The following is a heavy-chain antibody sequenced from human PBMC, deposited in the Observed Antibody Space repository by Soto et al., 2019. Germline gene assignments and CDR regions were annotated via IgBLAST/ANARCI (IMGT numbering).Heavy chain of an antibody. CDR3: ARGWGYDSNDYYYAY. V-gene: IGHV1-69*01. D-gene: IGHD3-22*01. J-gene: IGHJ4*02. Sequence: QVQLVQSGAEVRQPGSSVKVSCKASGGTFSRHAISWVRQAPGQGLEWMGGIIPICGTANHAQKFQGRVTIIADESTSTVYMELSSLRSEDTAMYYCARGWGYDSNDYYYAYWGQGTLVIVSS. CDR1: GGTFSRHA. CDR2: IIPICGTA.